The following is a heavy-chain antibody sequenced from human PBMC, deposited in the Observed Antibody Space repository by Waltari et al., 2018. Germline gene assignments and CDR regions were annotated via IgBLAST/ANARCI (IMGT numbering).Heavy chain of an antibody. CDR3: VRIDLESSGHKLS. D-gene: IGHD3-22*01. Sequence: EVQLVESGGGLVQPGGSLRLSCAASGFTFSRSWMHWARQAPGKGLVGVSLSNNDGTTTSYAYSGKGRFTISRDNAENTLYLQMNSLRAEDTAVYYCVRIDLESSGHKLSWGQGTLVTVSS. CDR1: GFTFSRSW. V-gene: IGHV3-74*01. J-gene: IGHJ5*02. CDR2: SNNDGTTT.